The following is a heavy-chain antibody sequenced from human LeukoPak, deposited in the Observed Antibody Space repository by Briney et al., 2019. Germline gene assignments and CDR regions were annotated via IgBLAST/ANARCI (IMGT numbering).Heavy chain of an antibody. V-gene: IGHV3-23*01. Sequence: GGSLRLSCAASGFTFSSHAMSWVRQAPGKGLEWVSGISGSGDSTNYADSAKGRFTISRDNSRNTLYLQMNSLRVEDTAVYYCAKHGTYYDFWSGQYYFDYWGQGTLVTVSS. CDR2: ISGSGDST. D-gene: IGHD3-3*01. CDR1: GFTFSSHA. CDR3: AKHGTYYDFWSGQYYFDY. J-gene: IGHJ4*02.